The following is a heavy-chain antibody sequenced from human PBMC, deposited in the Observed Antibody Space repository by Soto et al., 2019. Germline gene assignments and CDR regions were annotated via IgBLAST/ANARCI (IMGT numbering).Heavy chain of an antibody. V-gene: IGHV3-23*01. Sequence: HPGGSLRLSCAASGFTFSTHAMNWVRQPPGKGLEWVSSISGSGAYTYYADSVQGRFTISRDNSKNTLNLQMNSLRAEDTAVYYCARDRHPYSTKYYFDYWGQGTLDTVSS. CDR2: ISGSGAYT. D-gene: IGHD2-2*01. CDR3: ARDRHPYSTKYYFDY. CDR1: GFTFSTHA. J-gene: IGHJ4*02.